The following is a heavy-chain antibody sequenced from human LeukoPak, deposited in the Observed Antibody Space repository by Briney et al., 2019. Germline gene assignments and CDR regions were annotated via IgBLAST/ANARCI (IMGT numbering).Heavy chain of an antibody. CDR1: GYTFTGYY. CDR2: INPNSGGT. CDR3: ARASGTLGYCSSTSCPRYFDY. D-gene: IGHD2-2*01. Sequence: ASVKVSCKASGYTFTGYYMHWVRQAPGQGREWMGWINPNSGGTNYAQKFQGRVTMTRDTSISTAYMELSRLRSDDTAVYYCARASGTLGYCSSTSCPRYFDYWGQGTLVTVSS. J-gene: IGHJ4*02. V-gene: IGHV1-2*02.